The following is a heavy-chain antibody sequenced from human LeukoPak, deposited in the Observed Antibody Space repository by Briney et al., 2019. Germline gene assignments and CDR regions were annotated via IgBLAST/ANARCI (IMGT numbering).Heavy chain of an antibody. Sequence: EASVKVSCKASGYTFTSYAMNWVRQAPGQGLEWMGWINTNTGNPTYAQGFTGRFVFSLDTSVSTAYLQISSLKAEDTAVYYCARAVPRVLLWFGEHYYMDVWGKGTTVTVSS. CDR3: ARAVPRVLLWFGEHYYMDV. CDR2: INTNTGNP. V-gene: IGHV7-4-1*02. J-gene: IGHJ6*03. D-gene: IGHD3-10*01. CDR1: GYTFTSYA.